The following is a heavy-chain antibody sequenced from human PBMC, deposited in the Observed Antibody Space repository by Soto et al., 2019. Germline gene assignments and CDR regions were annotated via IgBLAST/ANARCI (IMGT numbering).Heavy chain of an antibody. D-gene: IGHD6-13*01. CDR2: IYPGDSDT. Sequence: VESLKISCKGSGYSFTSYWIGWVRQMPGKGLEWMGIIYPGDSDTRYSPSFQGQVTISADKSISTAYLQWSSLKASDTAMYYCARHGSFSSSWYQYYYYGMDVWGQGTTVTVSS. V-gene: IGHV5-51*01. J-gene: IGHJ6*02. CDR1: GYSFTSYW. CDR3: ARHGSFSSSWYQYYYYGMDV.